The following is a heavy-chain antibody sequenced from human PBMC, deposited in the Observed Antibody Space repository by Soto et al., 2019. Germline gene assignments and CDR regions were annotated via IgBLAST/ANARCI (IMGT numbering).Heavy chain of an antibody. CDR3: AREGYDILTGYYKTYYYYGMDV. J-gene: IGHJ6*02. CDR1: GYSFTSYW. V-gene: IGHV5-51*01. Sequence: GESLKISCKGSGYSFTSYWIGWVRQMPGKGLEWMGIIYPGDSDTRYSPPFQGQVTISADKSISTAYLQWSSLKASDTAMYYCAREGYDILTGYYKTYYYYGMDVWGQGTTVTVSS. CDR2: IYPGDSDT. D-gene: IGHD3-9*01.